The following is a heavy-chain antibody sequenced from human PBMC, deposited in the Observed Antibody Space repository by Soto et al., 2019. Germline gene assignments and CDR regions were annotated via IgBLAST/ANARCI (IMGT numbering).Heavy chain of an antibody. V-gene: IGHV1-69*01. D-gene: IGHD2-2*01. CDR3: ARDLDCSSTSCYYWFDP. CDR1: GGTFSSYA. Sequence: QVQLVQSGAEVKKPGSSVKVSCKASGGTFSSYAISWVRQAPGQGLGWMGGIIPIFGTANYAQKFQGRVTITADESTSTAYMELSSLRSEDTAVYYCARDLDCSSTSCYYWFDPWGQGTLVTVSS. CDR2: IIPIFGTA. J-gene: IGHJ5*02.